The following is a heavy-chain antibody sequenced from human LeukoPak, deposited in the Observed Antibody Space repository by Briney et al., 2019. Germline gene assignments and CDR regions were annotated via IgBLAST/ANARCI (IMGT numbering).Heavy chain of an antibody. Sequence: GGSLSLSCAASGFTFSSYAMSWVRQAPGKGLEWVSAISGSGGSTYYADSVKGRFTISRDNSKNTLYLQMNRLRAEDTALYYCAKAHYIHFLDYWGQGTLVTVSS. CDR2: ISGSGGST. D-gene: IGHD2/OR15-2a*01. CDR3: AKAHYIHFLDY. V-gene: IGHV3-23*01. CDR1: GFTFSSYA. J-gene: IGHJ4*02.